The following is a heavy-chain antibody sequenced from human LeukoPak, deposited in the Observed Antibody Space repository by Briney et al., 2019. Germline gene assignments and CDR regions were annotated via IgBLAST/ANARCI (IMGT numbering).Heavy chain of an antibody. CDR3: ARDASSGTYFSYAFDV. J-gene: IGHJ3*01. D-gene: IGHD1-26*01. Sequence: PGGSLRLSCAASDSSFSTNWMSWVRQAPGKGLGWVANIKQDGSEVYYVDSVKGRFTISRDNAKNSLYLQMNTLRAEDTAIYYCARDASSGTYFSYAFDVWGLGTMVTVSS. CDR2: IKQDGSEV. CDR1: DSSFSTNW. V-gene: IGHV3-7*01.